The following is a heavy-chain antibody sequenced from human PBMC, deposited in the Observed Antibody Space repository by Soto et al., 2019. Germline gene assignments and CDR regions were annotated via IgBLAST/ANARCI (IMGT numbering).Heavy chain of an antibody. V-gene: IGHV3-48*03. CDR3: ARGQYSSGGGYFDY. Sequence: EVQLVESGGGLVQPGRSLRLSCAASGFTFSSYEMNWVRQAPGKGLEWVSYISSSGTTIYYADSVKGRFTISRDNANNSLSLQLNSLRAEDTAVYYWARGQYSSGGGYFDYWGQETLVTVSS. CDR1: GFTFSSYE. CDR2: ISSSGTTI. J-gene: IGHJ4*02. D-gene: IGHD6-19*01.